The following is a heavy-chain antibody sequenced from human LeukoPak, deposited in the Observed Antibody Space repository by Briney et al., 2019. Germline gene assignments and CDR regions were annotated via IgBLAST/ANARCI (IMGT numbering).Heavy chain of an antibody. J-gene: IGHJ4*02. Sequence: GGSLRLSCAASGLTFSSYWMSWVRQAPGKGLEWVANIKQDGSERYYVDSVKGRFTISRDNAKNSLYLQMNSLRAVDTAVYYCARGPSGGNGFSYWGLGTLVTVSS. CDR2: IKQDGSER. D-gene: IGHD2-15*01. CDR1: GLTFSSYW. CDR3: ARGPSGGNGFSY. V-gene: IGHV3-7*04.